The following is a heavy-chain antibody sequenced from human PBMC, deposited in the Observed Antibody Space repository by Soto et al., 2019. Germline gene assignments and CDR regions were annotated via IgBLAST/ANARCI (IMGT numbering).Heavy chain of an antibody. Sequence: PGGSLRLSCAASGFTFSNYAMHWVRQAPGKGLEWVSGIGVSGTGTYYADSVKGRFTISRDNSKNTVYLQMNSLRVDDTAVYYCEKKTEGTHPFDYWGQGTLVTVSS. CDR1: GFTFSNYA. V-gene: IGHV3-23*01. CDR2: IGVSGTGT. J-gene: IGHJ4*02. D-gene: IGHD3-10*01. CDR3: EKKTEGTHPFDY.